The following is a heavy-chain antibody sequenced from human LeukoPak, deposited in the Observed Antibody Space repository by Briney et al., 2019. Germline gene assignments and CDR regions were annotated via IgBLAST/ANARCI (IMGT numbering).Heavy chain of an antibody. CDR3: ASGYGDYQGYFDF. CDR2: ISSSTTNI. V-gene: IGHV3-21*01. Sequence: GGSLRLSCAASGFTFSNYNMNWVRQAPGRGLVWVSYISSSTTNIYYADSVKGRFTISRDNAKNSLYLQMHSLRAEDTAVYYCASGYGDYQGYFDFWGQGTLVTVSS. CDR1: GFTFSNYN. J-gene: IGHJ4*02. D-gene: IGHD4-17*01.